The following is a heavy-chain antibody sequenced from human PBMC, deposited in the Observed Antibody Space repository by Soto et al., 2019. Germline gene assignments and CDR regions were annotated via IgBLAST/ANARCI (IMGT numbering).Heavy chain of an antibody. Sequence: GGSLRLSCAASGFTFSNAWMSWVRQDPGKGLEWVGRIKIKTDVGTTDYAAPVKGRFTISRDDSKNTLYLQMNSLKTEDTAVYYCTTDGPFYDILTGYYGVPPNGPKRCEHWGQGTLVTVSS. CDR1: GFTFSNAW. CDR3: TTDGPFYDILTGYYGVPPNGPKRCEH. CDR2: IKIKTDVGTT. D-gene: IGHD3-9*01. J-gene: IGHJ5*02. V-gene: IGHV3-15*01.